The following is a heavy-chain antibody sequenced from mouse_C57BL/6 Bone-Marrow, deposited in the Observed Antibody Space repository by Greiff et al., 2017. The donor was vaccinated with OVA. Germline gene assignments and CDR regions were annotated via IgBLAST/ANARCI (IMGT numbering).Heavy chain of an antibody. CDR1: GFTFSDYG. CDR2: ISSGSSTI. D-gene: IGHD1-2*01. J-gene: IGHJ3*01. V-gene: IGHV5-17*01. CDR3: ARGRRPFAY. Sequence: EVQVVESGGGLVKPGGSLKLSCAASGFTFSDYGMHWVRQAPEKGLEWVAYISSGSSTIYYADKVKGRFTISRDNAKNTLFLQMTSLRSEDTAMYYCARGRRPFAYWGQGTLVTVSA.